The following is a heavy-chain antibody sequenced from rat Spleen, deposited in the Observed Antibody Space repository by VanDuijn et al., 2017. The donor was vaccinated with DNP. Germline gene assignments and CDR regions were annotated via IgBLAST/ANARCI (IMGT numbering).Heavy chain of an antibody. CDR3: IRWNSGHFDY. V-gene: IGHV5-22*01. CDR1: GFTFSYYY. D-gene: IGHD4-3*01. J-gene: IGHJ2*01. CDR2: IGSDGYAP. Sequence: EVQLVESGGGLVQPGRSLKLSCAASGFTFSYYYMAWVRQAPTKGLEWVAYIGSDGYAPYYGDSVKGRFAISSDNAKSTLYLQMNSLRSEDMATYYCIRWNSGHFDYWGQGVMVTVSS.